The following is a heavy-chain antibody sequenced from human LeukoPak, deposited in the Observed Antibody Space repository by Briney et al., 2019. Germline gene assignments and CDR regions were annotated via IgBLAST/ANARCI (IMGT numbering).Heavy chain of an antibody. CDR2: IYYSGST. CDR3: ARRRRDAYNYYFDY. Sequence: SETLSLTCTVSGGPISSSSYYWGWIRQPPGTGLEWIGSIYYSGSTYYNPSLKSRVTISVDTSKNQFSLKLSSVTAADTAVYYCARRRRDAYNYYFDYWGQGTLVTVSS. J-gene: IGHJ4*02. D-gene: IGHD5-24*01. CDR1: GGPISSSSYY. V-gene: IGHV4-39*01.